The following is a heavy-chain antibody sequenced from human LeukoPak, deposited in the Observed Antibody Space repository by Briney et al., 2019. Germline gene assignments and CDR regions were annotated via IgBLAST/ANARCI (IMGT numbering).Heavy chain of an antibody. Sequence: ASVKVSCKASGYTFTSYGISWVRQAPGQGLEWMGWISAYNGNTNYAQKLQGRVTMTTDTSTSTAYMELRGLRSDDTAVYYCARGVLRYFDWLYYFDYWGQGTLVTVSS. CDR1: GYTFTSYG. V-gene: IGHV1-18*01. J-gene: IGHJ4*02. CDR3: ARGVLRYFDWLYYFDY. CDR2: ISAYNGNT. D-gene: IGHD3-9*01.